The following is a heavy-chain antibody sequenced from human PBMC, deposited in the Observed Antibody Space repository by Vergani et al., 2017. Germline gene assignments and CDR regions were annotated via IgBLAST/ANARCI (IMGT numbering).Heavy chain of an antibody. D-gene: IGHD1-7*01. V-gene: IGHV5-51*03. CDR2: IYPGNSET. CDR1: GYSFSRNW. J-gene: IGHJ6*03. CDR3: ARVYCRGMSCAGTDYFYHIDV. Sequence: EVQLEQSGAAVTKPGESLEISCKGSGYSFSRNWIAWVRERPGQSLEWMGMIYPGNSETRNNPSFRGQVTMSGDKSISTAYLQWISLKASDSAMYYCARVYCRGMSCAGTDYFYHIDVWGKGTTVTGS.